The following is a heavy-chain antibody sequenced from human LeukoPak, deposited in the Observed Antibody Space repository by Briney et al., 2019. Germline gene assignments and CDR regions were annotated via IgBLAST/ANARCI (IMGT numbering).Heavy chain of an antibody. Sequence: GGSLRLSCAASGFTFSIYNMNWVRQAPGKGLEWVSSISSSSSYIYYADAVKGRFTISRDNAKNSLYLQMNSLRAEDTAVYYCARDSYYYDSSGSESYYYYMDVWGKGTTVTVSS. J-gene: IGHJ6*03. V-gene: IGHV3-21*01. D-gene: IGHD3-22*01. CDR3: ARDSYYYDSSGSESYYYYMDV. CDR2: ISSSSSYI. CDR1: GFTFSIYN.